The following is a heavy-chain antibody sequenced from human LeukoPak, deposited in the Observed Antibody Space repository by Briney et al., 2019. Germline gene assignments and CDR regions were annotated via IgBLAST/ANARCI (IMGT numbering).Heavy chain of an antibody. D-gene: IGHD3-10*01. CDR2: IYNSGST. CDR3: ARRGSGYVQDYYFDY. J-gene: IGHJ4*02. Sequence: PSETLSLTCTVSGGSMSDYYWSWIRQSAGKGLEWIGHIYNSGSTNYHPSLKSRVTMSVDTSKKHFSLRLSSVTAADTAVYYCARRGSGYVQDYYFDYWGQGTLVTVSS. CDR1: GGSMSDYY. V-gene: IGHV4-4*07.